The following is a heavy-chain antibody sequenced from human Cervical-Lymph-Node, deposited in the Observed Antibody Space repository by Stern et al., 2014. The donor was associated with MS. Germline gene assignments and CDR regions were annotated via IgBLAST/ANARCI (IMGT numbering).Heavy chain of an antibody. D-gene: IGHD5-18*01. CDR1: GYTLTDYP. CDR3: ARDFVDTAMITRSDYLDS. J-gene: IGHJ4*02. Sequence: QVQLVQSGSELTEPGASVKVSCKASGYTLTDYPMNWVRQAPGQGLEWMGWINTPTGNSTYAQGFTGQFVFSLDTSVSTAYLHISSLKADDTAVYYCARDFVDTAMITRSDYLDSWGQGTLVTVSS. CDR2: INTPTGNS. V-gene: IGHV7-4-1*02.